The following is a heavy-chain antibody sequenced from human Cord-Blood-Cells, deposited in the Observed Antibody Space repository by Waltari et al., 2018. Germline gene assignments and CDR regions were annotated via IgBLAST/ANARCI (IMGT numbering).Heavy chain of an antibody. CDR2: IWYDGSNK. V-gene: IGHV3-33*01. CDR3: ARDGGSYYFDY. Sequence: QVQLVESGGGVVQPGRSLRLSCAASGFTFSSYGMHWVRQAPGKGLEWVAVIWYDGSNKYYADSVKGRFTISRENSKNTLYLQMNSLRAEDTAVYYCARDGGSYYFDYWGQGTLVTVSS. CDR1: GFTFSSYG. J-gene: IGHJ4*02. D-gene: IGHD1-26*01.